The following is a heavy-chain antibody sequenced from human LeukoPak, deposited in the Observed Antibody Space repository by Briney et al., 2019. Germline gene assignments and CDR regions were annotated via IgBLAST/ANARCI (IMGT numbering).Heavy chain of an antibody. V-gene: IGHV4-34*01. CDR1: GGSFSGYY. J-gene: IGHJ4*02. CDR2: INHSGST. D-gene: IGHD3-16*02. CDR3: ARGGVDYDYVWGSYRRNRHFDY. Sequence: PSETLSLTCAVYGGSFSGYYWSWIRQPPGKGLECIGEINHSGSTNYNPSLKSRVTISVDTSKNQFSLKLSSVTAADTAVYYCARGGVDYDYVWGSYRRNRHFDYWGQGTLVTVSS.